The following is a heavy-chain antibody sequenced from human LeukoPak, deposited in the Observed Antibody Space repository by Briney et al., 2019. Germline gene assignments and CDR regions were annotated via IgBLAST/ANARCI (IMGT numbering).Heavy chain of an antibody. Sequence: SETLSLTCTVSGASIGSGSYYWRWIRQPAGTGLEWLGRIYTTGSTDYNPSLKSRFSMSIDTSKNQLSLRLSSVTAADTAVYYCAGELLPPGKYYYHMGVWGKGTTLTVSS. CDR3: AGELLPPGKYYYHMGV. D-gene: IGHD3-22*01. CDR1: GASIGSGSYY. V-gene: IGHV4-61*02. CDR2: IYTTGST. J-gene: IGHJ6*03.